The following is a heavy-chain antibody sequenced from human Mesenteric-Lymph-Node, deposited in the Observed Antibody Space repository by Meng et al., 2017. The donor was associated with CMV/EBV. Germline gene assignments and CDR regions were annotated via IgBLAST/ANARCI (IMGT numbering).Heavy chain of an antibody. D-gene: IGHD2-2*02. Sequence: SETLSLTCTVSGGSVSSGSYYWSWIRQPSGKGLEWIGYIYYSGSTNYNPSLKSRVTISVDTSKNQFSLKLSSVTAADTAVYYCAREEGEYCSSTSCYNPTYYCYGMDVWGQGTTVTVSS. CDR1: GGSVSSGSYY. CDR3: AREEGEYCSSTSCYNPTYYCYGMDV. V-gene: IGHV4-61*01. CDR2: IYYSGST. J-gene: IGHJ6*02.